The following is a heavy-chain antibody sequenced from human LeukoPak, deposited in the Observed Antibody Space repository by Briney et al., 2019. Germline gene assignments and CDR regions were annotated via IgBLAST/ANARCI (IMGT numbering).Heavy chain of an antibody. CDR2: IYPGDSDT. V-gene: IGHV5-51*01. J-gene: IGHJ3*02. D-gene: IGHD1-1*01. CDR1: GYSYTRYW. Sequence: GESLKISCKGSGYSYTRYWIGWVRQMPGKGLEWMGIIYPGDSDTRDSPSFQGQVTISADKSISTAYLQWSSLKASDTAMYYCARLSNTTGGAFDIWGQGTMVTVSS. CDR3: ARLSNTTGGAFDI.